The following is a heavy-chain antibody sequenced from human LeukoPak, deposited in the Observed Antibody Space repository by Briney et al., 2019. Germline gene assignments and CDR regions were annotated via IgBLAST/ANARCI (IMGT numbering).Heavy chain of an antibody. CDR3: ARDGVHCSGGSCYPNWFDP. V-gene: IGHV1-2*02. J-gene: IGHJ5*02. D-gene: IGHD2-15*01. CDR1: GYTFTGYY. Sequence: GASVKVSCMASGYTFTGYYMHWVRQAPGQGLEWMGWINPNSGGTNYAQKFQGRVTMTRYTSISTAYMELSRLRSDDTAVYYCARDGVHCSGGSCYPNWFDPWGQGTLVTVSS. CDR2: INPNSGGT.